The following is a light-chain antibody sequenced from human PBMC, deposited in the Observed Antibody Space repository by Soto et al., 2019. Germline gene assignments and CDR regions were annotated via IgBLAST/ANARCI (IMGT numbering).Light chain of an antibody. CDR2: NTN. CDR3: VLYMGSGIWV. J-gene: IGLJ3*02. V-gene: IGLV8-61*01. Sequence: QAVVTQEPSFSVSPGGTVTLTCGLSSGPVFTSSYPNWYQQTPGQAPRTLIFNTNTRSSGVPDRFSGAVFGGKAALTITGAQAHDESDYYCVLYMGSGIWVFGGGTKLTVL. CDR1: SGPVFTSSY.